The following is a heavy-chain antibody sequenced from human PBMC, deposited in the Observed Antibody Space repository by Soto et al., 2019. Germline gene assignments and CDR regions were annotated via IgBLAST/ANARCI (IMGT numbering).Heavy chain of an antibody. V-gene: IGHV4-34*01. J-gene: IGHJ6*02. D-gene: IGHD3-10*01. Sequence: PSETLSLTCAVYGGSCSGYYWSWIRQPPGKGLEWIGEINHSGSTNYNPSLKSRVTISVDTSKNQFSLKLSSVTAADTAVYYCAGESVMITMVRGVIRPEDVWGQGTTVTVSS. CDR1: GGSCSGYY. CDR3: AGESVMITMVRGVIRPEDV. CDR2: INHSGST.